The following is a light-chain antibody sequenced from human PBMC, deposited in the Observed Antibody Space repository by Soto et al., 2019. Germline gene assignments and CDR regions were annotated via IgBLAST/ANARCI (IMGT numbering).Light chain of an antibody. Sequence: QSALTQPASVSGSPGQSITISCTGTSSDVGSYNVVSWYQQHPGKAPKLMIYEGSKRPSGVSNRFSGSKSGNTASLTISGLQAEDEADYYRCSYAGSSTYVFGTGTKLTVL. CDR2: EGS. V-gene: IGLV2-23*01. CDR3: CSYAGSSTYV. J-gene: IGLJ1*01. CDR1: SSDVGSYNV.